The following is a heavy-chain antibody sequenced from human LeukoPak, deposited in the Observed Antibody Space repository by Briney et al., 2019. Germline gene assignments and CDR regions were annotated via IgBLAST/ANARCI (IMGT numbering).Heavy chain of an antibody. CDR2: FSGSGGST. CDR3: AKDYYYDSSGYYPREYYFDY. J-gene: IGHJ4*02. Sequence: GGSLRLSCAASGFTFSSYAMSWVRQAPGKGLEWVSSFSGSGGSTYYADSVKGRFTISRDNSKNTLYLQMNSLRAEDTAVYYCAKDYYYDSSGYYPREYYFDYWGQGTLVTVSS. CDR1: GFTFSSYA. D-gene: IGHD3-22*01. V-gene: IGHV3-23*01.